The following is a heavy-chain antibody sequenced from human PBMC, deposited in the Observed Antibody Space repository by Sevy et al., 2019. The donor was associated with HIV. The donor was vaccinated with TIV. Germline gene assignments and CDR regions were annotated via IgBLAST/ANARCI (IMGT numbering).Heavy chain of an antibody. J-gene: IGHJ3*02. Sequence: SETLSLTCTVSGGSISSGSYYWSWIRQPPGQGLEWIGYISYSGSTSYNPSLRSRLTISIDKSKNQLSLRLSSVTAADTAVYYCARDTLTTGGAFDIWGQGTMVTVSS. CDR2: ISYSGST. CDR3: ARDTLTTGGAFDI. CDR1: GGSISSGSYY. V-gene: IGHV4-30-4*01. D-gene: IGHD4-17*01.